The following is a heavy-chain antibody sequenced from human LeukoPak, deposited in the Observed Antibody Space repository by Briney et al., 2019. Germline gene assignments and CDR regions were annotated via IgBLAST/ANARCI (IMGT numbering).Heavy chain of an antibody. CDR1: GFTFSSYG. D-gene: IGHD3-10*01. V-gene: IGHV3-30*02. J-gene: IGHJ6*03. Sequence: GGSLRLSCAASGFTFSSYGMHWVRQAPGKGLEWVAFIRYDGSNKYYADSVKGRFTISRDNSKNTLYLQMNSLRAEDTAVYYCARGPSYGSGRKKPYYYYYYMDVWGKGTTVTVSS. CDR2: IRYDGSNK. CDR3: ARGPSYGSGRKKPYYYYYYMDV.